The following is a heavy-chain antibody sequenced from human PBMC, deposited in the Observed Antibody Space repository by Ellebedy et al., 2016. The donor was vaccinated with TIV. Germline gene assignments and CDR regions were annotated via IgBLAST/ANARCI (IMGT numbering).Heavy chain of an antibody. D-gene: IGHD6-13*01. Sequence: AASVKVSCKASGGTFSSYAISWVRQAPGQGLEWMGGIIPIFGTANYAQKFQGRVTITADESTSTAYMELSSLRSEDTAVYYCASKWAAAGSRLYYGMDVWGQGTTVTVSS. CDR2: IIPIFGTA. V-gene: IGHV1-69*13. J-gene: IGHJ6*02. CDR1: GGTFSSYA. CDR3: ASKWAAAGSRLYYGMDV.